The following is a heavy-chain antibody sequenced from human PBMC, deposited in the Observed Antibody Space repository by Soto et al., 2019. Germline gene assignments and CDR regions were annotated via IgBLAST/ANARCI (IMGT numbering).Heavy chain of an antibody. J-gene: IGHJ4*02. V-gene: IGHV3-48*03. CDR2: ISSSGSTI. CDR3: ARAAPYCGGDCWGYYFDY. CDR1: GFTFISYE. Sequence: EVQLVESGGGLVQPGGSLRLSGAASGFTFISYEMNWVRQAPGKGLEWVSYISSSGSTIYYADSVKGRFTISRDNAKNSLYLQLNSLRAEDTAVYYCARAAPYCGGDCWGYYFDYWGQGTLVTVSS. D-gene: IGHD2-21*02.